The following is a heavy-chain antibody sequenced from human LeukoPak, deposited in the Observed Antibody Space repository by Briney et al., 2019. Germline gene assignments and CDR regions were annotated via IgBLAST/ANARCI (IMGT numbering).Heavy chain of an antibody. J-gene: IGHJ4*02. Sequence: PGGSLRLSCGASGFTFTSSAMNWVRQAPGKGLEWVAVIYSGGGTYHADSVKGRFTISRDKSKNTVYLQLNSLRAEDTAVYYCAKAHREDGSNYRESYFDYWGQGTLVTVSS. CDR1: GFTFTSSA. V-gene: IGHV3-53*01. CDR3: AKAHREDGSNYRESYFDY. D-gene: IGHD5-24*01. CDR2: IYSGGGT.